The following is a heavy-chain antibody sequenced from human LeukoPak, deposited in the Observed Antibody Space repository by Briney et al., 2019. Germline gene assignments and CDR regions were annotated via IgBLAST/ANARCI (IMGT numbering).Heavy chain of an antibody. CDR1: GFTFNRFW. Sequence: GGSLRLSCAASGFTFNRFWMNWVRQAPGKGLEWVANMDPTGSHRRYVDSVGGRFTVSKDNAGTSFYLEMNSLRDDDTAIYYRAIWGSGNYWGRGTQVTVSS. CDR2: MDPTGSHR. CDR3: AIWGSGNY. D-gene: IGHD3-16*01. V-gene: IGHV3-7*01. J-gene: IGHJ4*02.